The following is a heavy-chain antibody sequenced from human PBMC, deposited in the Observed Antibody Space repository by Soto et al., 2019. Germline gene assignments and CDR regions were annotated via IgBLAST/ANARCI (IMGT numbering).Heavy chain of an antibody. V-gene: IGHV1-69*01. J-gene: IGHJ4*02. CDR2: IIPYYNTL. CDR3: ASGASRWYPYFFDS. D-gene: IGHD6-13*01. CDR1: EGTFNNYA. Sequence: QAQVVQSGAEVRKPGSSVKLSCKASEGTFNNYAIAWVRQAPGQGLEWMGGIIPYYNTLNYAQKFQDRVTITADDSTNTVYMALSSLRSDDTAVYFCASGASRWYPYFFDSWAQGTLVTVSS.